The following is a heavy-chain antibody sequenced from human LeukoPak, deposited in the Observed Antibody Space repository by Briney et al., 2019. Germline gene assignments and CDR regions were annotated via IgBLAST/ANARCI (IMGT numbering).Heavy chain of an antibody. D-gene: IGHD2-21*02. J-gene: IGHJ4*02. CDR3: AREGGDFGVSFDY. Sequence: SQTLSLTCSVAGDFISNGGYYWSWIRQHPGKGLEWIGFIFYSGRTYYNPSLRSRLNISLDTSFNQFSLELRSVTAADTAVYYCAREGGDFGVSFDYWGQGILVTVSS. V-gene: IGHV4-31*03. CDR2: IFYSGRT. CDR1: GDFISNGGYY.